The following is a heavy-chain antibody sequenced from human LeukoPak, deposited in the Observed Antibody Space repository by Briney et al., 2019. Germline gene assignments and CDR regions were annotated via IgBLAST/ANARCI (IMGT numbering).Heavy chain of an antibody. CDR1: GGSISSYY. D-gene: IGHD3-3*01. V-gene: IGHV4-4*07. CDR2: LYIRGST. CDR3: ARDQGYFDFDY. J-gene: IGHJ4*02. Sequence: PSETLSLTCTVSGGSISSYYWSWIRQPAGKGLEWIGRLYIRGSTNYNPSLKRRVTMSVDTSKHQFSLKLTSVTAADTAVYYCARDQGYFDFDYWGQGILVTVSS.